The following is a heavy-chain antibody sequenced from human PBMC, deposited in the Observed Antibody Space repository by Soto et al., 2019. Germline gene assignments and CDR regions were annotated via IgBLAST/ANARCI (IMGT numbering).Heavy chain of an antibody. CDR1: GFTFSSYG. J-gene: IGHJ6*02. CDR3: AKDIKVVTRYYYYGMDV. D-gene: IGHD2-15*01. CDR2: ISYDGSNK. V-gene: IGHV3-30*18. Sequence: GGSLRLSCAASGFTFSSYGMHWVRQAPGKGLEWVAVISYDGSNKYYADSVKGRFTISRDNSKNTLYLQMNSLRAEDTAVYYCAKDIKVVTRYYYYGMDVWGQGTTVTVSS.